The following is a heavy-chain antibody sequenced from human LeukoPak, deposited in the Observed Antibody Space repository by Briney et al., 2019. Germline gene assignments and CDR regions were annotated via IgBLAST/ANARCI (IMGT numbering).Heavy chain of an antibody. CDR3: ARSWIRGTSQRPDYAFDI. Sequence: ASVKVSCKASGGAFSRYAISWVRQAPGQGLEWMGRIIPIFGTANYAQKFQGRVTITTDESTSTANMELSSLRSEDTAVYYCARSWIRGTSQRPDYAFDIWGQGTMVTVSS. V-gene: IGHV1-69*05. CDR1: GGAFSRYA. D-gene: IGHD5-18*01. CDR2: IIPIFGTA. J-gene: IGHJ3*02.